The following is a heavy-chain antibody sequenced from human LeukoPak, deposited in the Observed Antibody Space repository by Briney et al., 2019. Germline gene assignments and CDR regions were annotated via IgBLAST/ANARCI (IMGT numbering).Heavy chain of an antibody. V-gene: IGHV4-59*01. D-gene: IGHD3-3*01. CDR2: IYYSGST. CDR1: GGSISSYY. J-gene: IGHJ5*02. CDR3: ARLSPYYDFWSGYTNNWFDP. Sequence: SETLSLTCTVSGGSISSYYWSWIRQRPVKRLEWIGYIYYSGSTNYNPSLKSRVTISVDTSKNQFSLKLSSVIAADTAVYYCARLSPYYDFWSGYTNNWFDPWGQGTLVTVSS.